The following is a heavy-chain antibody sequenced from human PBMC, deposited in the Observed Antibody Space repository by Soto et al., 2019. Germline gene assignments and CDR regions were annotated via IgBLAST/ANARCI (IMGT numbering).Heavy chain of an antibody. Sequence: SETLSLTCTVSGGSISSYYWSWIRQPPGKGLEWIGYIYYSGSTNYNPSLKSRVTISVDTSKNQFSLRLSSVTAADTAVYYCARSQTTVTSYDYWGQGTLVTVSS. CDR2: IYYSGST. CDR3: ARSQTTVTSYDY. CDR1: GGSISSYY. D-gene: IGHD4-17*01. V-gene: IGHV4-59*12. J-gene: IGHJ4*02.